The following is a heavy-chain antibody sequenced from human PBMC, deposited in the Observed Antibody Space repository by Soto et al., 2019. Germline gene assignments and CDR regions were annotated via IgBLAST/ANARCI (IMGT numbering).Heavy chain of an antibody. V-gene: IGHV3-30-3*01. J-gene: IGHJ4*02. CDR1: GFTFSSYA. D-gene: IGHD3-3*01. CDR2: ISYDGSNK. CDR3: ARDRRADYDFWSGYYTGWGD. Sequence: QVQLVESGGGVVQPGRSLRLSCAASGFTFSSYAMHWVRQAPGKGLEWVAVISYDGSNKYYADSVKGRFTISRDNSKNTLYLQMNSLRAEDTAVYYCARDRRADYDFWSGYYTGWGDWGQGTLVTVSS.